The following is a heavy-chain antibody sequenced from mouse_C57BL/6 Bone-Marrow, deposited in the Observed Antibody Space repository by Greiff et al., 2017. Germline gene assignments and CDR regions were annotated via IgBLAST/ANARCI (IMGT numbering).Heavy chain of an antibody. D-gene: IGHD2-1*01. Sequence: SGAELVRPGASVTLSCKASGYTFTDYEMHWVKQTPVHGLEWIGAIDPETGGTAYNQKFKGKAILTADKSSSTAYMELRSLTSEDSAVYYCTRGIYYGKGWFAYWGQGTLVTVSA. J-gene: IGHJ3*01. CDR3: TRGIYYGKGWFAY. CDR2: IDPETGGT. V-gene: IGHV1-15*01. CDR1: GYTFTDYE.